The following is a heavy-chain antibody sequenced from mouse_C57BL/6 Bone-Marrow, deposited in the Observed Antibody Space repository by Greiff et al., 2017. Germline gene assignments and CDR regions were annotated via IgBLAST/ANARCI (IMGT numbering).Heavy chain of an antibody. V-gene: IGHV5-12*01. Sequence: EVMLVESGGGLVQPGGSLKLSCAASGFTFSDYYMYWVRQTPEKKLEWVAYISNGGGSNYYPDTVKGRFTISRDNAKHALYLQMSRLKSEDTAMYYCARQDYWGQGTTLTVSS. CDR3: ARQDY. CDR2: ISNGGGSN. CDR1: GFTFSDYY. J-gene: IGHJ2*01.